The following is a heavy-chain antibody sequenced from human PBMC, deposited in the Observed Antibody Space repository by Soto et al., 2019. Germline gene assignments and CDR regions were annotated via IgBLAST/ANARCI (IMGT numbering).Heavy chain of an antibody. V-gene: IGHV3-30-3*01. CDR3: VRDAFLYSRGSYYDH. CDR1: GFTFSTYA. D-gene: IGHD4-4*01. Sequence: QVRLVESGGGAVQPGDSLRLSCDASGFTFSTYALHWVRQAPGKGLEWVAFISYTGANQYYADAVKVRFTVSRDNSEHLESMQITSLNPEDSAVYYCVRDAFLYSRGSYYDHWGQGTLVTVSA. J-gene: IGHJ4*02. CDR2: ISYTGANQ.